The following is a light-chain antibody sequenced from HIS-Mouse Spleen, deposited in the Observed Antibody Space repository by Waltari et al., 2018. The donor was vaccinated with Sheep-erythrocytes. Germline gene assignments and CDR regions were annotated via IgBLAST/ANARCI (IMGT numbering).Light chain of an antibody. CDR3: QQYYSYPYT. CDR2: AAS. V-gene: IGKV1-8*01. CDR1: QGISSY. J-gene: IGKJ2*01. Sequence: AIRMTQSPSSLSASTGDRVTITCRASQGISSYLACYQQKPGKAPKLLLYAASNLQGGVPSMFSGSGSGTDFTLTISSLQSEDFATYCCQQYYSYPYTFGQGTKLEIK.